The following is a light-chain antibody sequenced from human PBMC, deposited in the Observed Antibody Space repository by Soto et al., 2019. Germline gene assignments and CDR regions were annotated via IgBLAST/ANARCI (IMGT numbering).Light chain of an antibody. CDR1: SSDVGSYNL. J-gene: IGLJ2*01. CDR3: CSYAGSSTFVV. Sequence: QSALTQPASVSGSTGQSITISCTGSSSDVGSYNLVSWYQQHPGKAPKLVIYEDTKRPSGVSNRFSGSKSGNTASLTISGLQAEDEADYYCCSYAGSSTFVVFGGGTKLTVL. CDR2: EDT. V-gene: IGLV2-23*02.